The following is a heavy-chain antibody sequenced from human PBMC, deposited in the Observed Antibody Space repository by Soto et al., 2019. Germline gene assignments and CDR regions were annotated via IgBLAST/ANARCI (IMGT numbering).Heavy chain of an antibody. D-gene: IGHD6-13*01. CDR1: GDSITWSSCY. CDR2: VYYSGST. CDR3: AKDPSIAAAGRFDY. Sequence: SEALSLTCTLSGDSITWSSCYWGWSRQPPGKGLEWVGDVYYSGSTYYNPSLKSRLTMSIDTSKGQFSLKMSSVTAADTGVYYCAKDPSIAAAGRFDYWGQGTLVTVSS. J-gene: IGHJ4*02. V-gene: IGHV4-39*02.